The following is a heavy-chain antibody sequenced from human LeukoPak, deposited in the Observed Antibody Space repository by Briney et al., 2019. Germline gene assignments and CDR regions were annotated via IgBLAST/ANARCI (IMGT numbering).Heavy chain of an antibody. CDR3: ARHRKAPYCSSAGCPYYFDY. CDR2: IYPGDSDT. V-gene: IGHV5-51*01. J-gene: IGHJ4*02. D-gene: IGHD2-2*01. Sequence: GESLKISCKGSGYSFTSYWIGWVRQMPGKGLEWMGIIYPGDSDTRYSPSFQGQVTISADKSISTAYLQWSSLKASDTAMYYCARHRKAPYCSSAGCPYYFDYWGQGTLVTVSS. CDR1: GYSFTSYW.